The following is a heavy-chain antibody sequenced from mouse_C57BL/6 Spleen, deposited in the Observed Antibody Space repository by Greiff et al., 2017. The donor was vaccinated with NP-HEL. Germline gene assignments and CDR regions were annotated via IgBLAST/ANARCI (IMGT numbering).Heavy chain of an antibody. CDR3: ASTLDGSSYFDY. CDR2: IYPSDSET. V-gene: IGHV1-61*01. CDR1: GYTFTSYW. D-gene: IGHD1-1*01. J-gene: IGHJ2*01. Sequence: VQGVESGAELVRPGSSVKLSCKASGYTFTSYWMDWVKQRPGQGLEWIGNIYPSDSETHYNQKFKDKATLTVDKSSSTAYMQLSSLTSEDSAVYYCASTLDGSSYFDYWGQGTTLTVSS.